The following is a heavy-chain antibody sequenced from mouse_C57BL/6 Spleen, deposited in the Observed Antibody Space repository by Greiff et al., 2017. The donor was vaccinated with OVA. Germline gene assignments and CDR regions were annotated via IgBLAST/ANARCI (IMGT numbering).Heavy chain of an antibody. V-gene: IGHV1-53*01. CDR3: AREGTVVPNYFDY. D-gene: IGHD1-1*01. CDR2: INPSNGGT. CDR1: GYTFTSYW. Sequence: VQLQQPGTELVKPGASVKLSCKASGYTFTSYWMHWVKQRPGQGLEWIGNINPSNGGTNYNEKFKSKATLTVDKSSSTAYMQLSSLTSEDSAVYYCAREGTVVPNYFDYWGQGTTLTVSS. J-gene: IGHJ2*01.